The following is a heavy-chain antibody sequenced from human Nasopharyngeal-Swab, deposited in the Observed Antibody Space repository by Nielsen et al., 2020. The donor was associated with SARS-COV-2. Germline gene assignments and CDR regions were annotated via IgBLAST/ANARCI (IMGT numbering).Heavy chain of an antibody. CDR1: GFTFSSYG. CDR2: ISYEGSKK. J-gene: IGHJ6*03. Sequence: GESLNISCAASGFTFSSYGMHWVRQAPGKGLAWVKVISYEGSKKYYVDSVKGRFTISRDNSKNTLYLQMNSLRVEDTAVYYCAKDTAVAGEYYYYYYMDVWGKGTTVTVSS. D-gene: IGHD6-19*01. V-gene: IGHV3-30*18. CDR3: AKDTAVAGEYYYYYYMDV.